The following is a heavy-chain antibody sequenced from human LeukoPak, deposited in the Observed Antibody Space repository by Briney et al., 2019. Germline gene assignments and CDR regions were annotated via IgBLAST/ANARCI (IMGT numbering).Heavy chain of an antibody. CDR2: ISAYNGNT. J-gene: IGHJ6*02. CDR1: GGTFSSYA. CDR3: ARDLATTLGYYYYGMDV. D-gene: IGHD5-24*01. V-gene: IGHV1-18*01. Sequence: ASVKVSFKASGGTFSSYAISWVRQAPGQGLEWMGWISAYNGNTNYAQKLQGRVTITTDTSTSTAYMELRSLRSDDTAVYYCARDLATTLGYYYYGMDVWGQGTTVTVSS.